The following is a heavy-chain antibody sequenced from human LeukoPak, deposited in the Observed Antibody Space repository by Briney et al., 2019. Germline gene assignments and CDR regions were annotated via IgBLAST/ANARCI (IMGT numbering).Heavy chain of an antibody. D-gene: IGHD3-22*01. CDR2: ISSSSSYI. J-gene: IGHJ4*02. Sequence: GGSLRLSCAASGFTFSSYSMNWVRQAPGKGLEWVSSISSSSSYIYYADSVKGRFTISRDNAKNSLYLQMNSLRAEDTALYYCARRPYYYDSSGYYYFDYWGQGTLVTVSS. V-gene: IGHV3-21*04. CDR1: GFTFSSYS. CDR3: ARRPYYYDSSGYYYFDY.